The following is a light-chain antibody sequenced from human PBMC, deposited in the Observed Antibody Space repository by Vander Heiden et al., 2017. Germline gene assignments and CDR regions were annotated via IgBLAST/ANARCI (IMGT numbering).Light chain of an antibody. CDR1: RLGDKY. V-gene: IGLV3-1*01. CDR2: QDN. CDR3: QAWDNNIMM. Sequence: SYELTQPPSVSVSPGQTASITCSGDRLGDKYACWYQQKPGQSPVLVIYQDNKRPSGIPERSSGSTSANTATLTISGTQPMDEADYYCQAWDNNIMMFGGGTKLTVL. J-gene: IGLJ3*02.